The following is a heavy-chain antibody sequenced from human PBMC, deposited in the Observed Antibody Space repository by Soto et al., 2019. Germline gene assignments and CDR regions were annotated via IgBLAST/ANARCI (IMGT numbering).Heavy chain of an antibody. CDR2: IYYSGST. Sequence: TLSLTCSVSGGSISSYYWSWMRQPPGKGLEWIGYIYYSGSTNYNPSLKSRVTISVDTSKNQFSLKLSSVTAADTAVYYCARGTPLGSSGWYYFDYWGQGTLVTVSS. J-gene: IGHJ4*02. CDR3: ARGTPLGSSGWYYFDY. V-gene: IGHV4-59*01. D-gene: IGHD6-19*01. CDR1: GGSISSYY.